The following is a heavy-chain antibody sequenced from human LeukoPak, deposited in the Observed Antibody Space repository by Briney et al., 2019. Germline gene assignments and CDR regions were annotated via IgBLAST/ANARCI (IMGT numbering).Heavy chain of an antibody. V-gene: IGHV4-59*01. Sequence: NXSETLSLTCTVSGGSISSYYWSWIRQPPGKGLEWIGYIYYSGSTNYNPSLKSRVTISVDTSKNQFSLKLSSVTAADTAVYYCARARGYSYGRVYFDYWGQGTLVTVSS. J-gene: IGHJ4*02. CDR2: IYYSGST. CDR1: GGSISSYY. CDR3: ARARGYSYGRVYFDY. D-gene: IGHD5-18*01.